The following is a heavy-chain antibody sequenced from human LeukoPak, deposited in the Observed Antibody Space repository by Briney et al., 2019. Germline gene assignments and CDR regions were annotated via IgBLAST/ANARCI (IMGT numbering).Heavy chain of an antibody. D-gene: IGHD2-15*01. Sequence: ASVKVSCKASGYTFAGYYMHWVRQAPGQGLEWMGRINPNSGGTNYAQKFQGRVTMTRDTSISTAYMELSRLRSDDTAVYYCARDLEGYCSGGSCYPRLDYWGQGTLVTVSS. CDR3: ARDLEGYCSGGSCYPRLDY. CDR1: GYTFAGYY. CDR2: INPNSGGT. J-gene: IGHJ4*02. V-gene: IGHV1-2*06.